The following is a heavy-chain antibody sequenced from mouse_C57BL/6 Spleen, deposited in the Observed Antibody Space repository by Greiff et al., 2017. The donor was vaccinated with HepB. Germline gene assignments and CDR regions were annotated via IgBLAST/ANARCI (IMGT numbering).Heavy chain of an antibody. CDR2: IWSGGST. V-gene: IGHV2-2*01. Sequence: VKLVESGPGLVQPSQSLSITCTVSGFSLTSYGVHWVRQSPGKGLEWLGVIWSGGSTDYNAAFITRLSISKDNSKSQVFFKMNSLQADDTAIYYCASSWDEYFDVWGTGTTVTVSS. J-gene: IGHJ1*03. D-gene: IGHD4-1*01. CDR3: ASSWDEYFDV. CDR1: GFSLTSYG.